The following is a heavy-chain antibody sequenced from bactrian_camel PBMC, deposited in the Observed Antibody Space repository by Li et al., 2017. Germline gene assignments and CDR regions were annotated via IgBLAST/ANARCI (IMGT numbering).Heavy chain of an antibody. Sequence: HVQLVESGGGLVQPGGSLRLSCSASGFTFTDYGMTWVRQAPGKGLEWVAQIAYDGWVSRYHDSAKGRFTISKESTGNTLILRMNNLKPEDTAMYYCAARYGGAEYGAERRLEPYEYNYWGQGTQVTVS. CDR1: GFTFTDYG. V-gene: IGHV3S6*01. D-gene: IGHD5*01. J-gene: IGHJ4*01. CDR3: AARYGGAEYGAERRLEPYEYNY. CDR2: IAYDGWVS.